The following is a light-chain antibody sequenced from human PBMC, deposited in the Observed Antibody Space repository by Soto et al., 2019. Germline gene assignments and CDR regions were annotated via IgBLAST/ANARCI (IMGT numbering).Light chain of an antibody. CDR2: AAS. CDR3: QQYGTSPLT. CDR1: QSIRGDF. V-gene: IGKV3-20*01. Sequence: EIVLTQSPGTLSLSPGERATLSCRASQSIRGDFVAWYQQKPGQAPRLLISAASNRATGIPDRFSASGSGTDFSLTSRGLETEDFGVYYCQQYGTSPLTFGGGTKVEIK. J-gene: IGKJ4*01.